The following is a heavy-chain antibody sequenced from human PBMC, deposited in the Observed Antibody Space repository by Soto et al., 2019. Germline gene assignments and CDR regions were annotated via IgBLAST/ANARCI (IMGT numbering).Heavy chain of an antibody. CDR2: ISASGRST. Sequence: EVQLLESGGGLVQPGGSLRLSCTASGFTFSNYAMTWVRQAPGKGLEWVSIISASGRSTYHADSVKGRFTISRDNSKNPLYLRMTSLRAEDTAVYYWAKDGNWLDVLLDSWGQGTVVTVSS. J-gene: IGHJ4*02. CDR1: GFTFSNYA. V-gene: IGHV3-23*01. CDR3: AKDGNWLDVLLDS. D-gene: IGHD1-20*01.